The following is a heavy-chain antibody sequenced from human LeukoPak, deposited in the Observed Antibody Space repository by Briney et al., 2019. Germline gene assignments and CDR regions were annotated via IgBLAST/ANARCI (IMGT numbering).Heavy chain of an antibody. CDR2: IRSKAYGGTT. CDR3: PRDIDADYVDY. Sequence: GGALRLSCTTSGCTFGDYAMSWVRQAPGKVLQWVGCIRSKAYGGTTEYAPSMKSRVTISRDDSKNIAYLQMNSLKTEATAVYYCPRDIDADYVDYWGQGDLVTVSS. J-gene: IGHJ4*02. D-gene: IGHD2-15*01. CDR1: GCTFGDYA. V-gene: IGHV3-49*04.